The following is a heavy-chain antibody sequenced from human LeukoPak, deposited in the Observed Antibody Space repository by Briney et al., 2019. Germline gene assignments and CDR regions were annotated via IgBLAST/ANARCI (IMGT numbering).Heavy chain of an antibody. J-gene: IGHJ6*03. Sequence: GGSLRLSCEASGFTFSSYSMNWVRQAPGKGLEWVSSISSNSPYIYYANSVEGRFTISRDNAKNSLYLQMNSLRAEDTAVYYCARGSRWRPDYGGNPPYYYYMDVWGKGTTVTVSS. CDR3: ARGSRWRPDYGGNPPYYYYMDV. V-gene: IGHV3-21*04. CDR2: ISSNSPYI. D-gene: IGHD4-23*01. CDR1: GFTFSSYS.